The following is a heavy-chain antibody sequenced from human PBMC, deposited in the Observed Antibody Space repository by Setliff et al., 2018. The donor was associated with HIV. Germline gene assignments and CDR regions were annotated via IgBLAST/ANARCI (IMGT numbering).Heavy chain of an antibody. J-gene: IGHJ3*02. CDR3: ARDRGRPDSFYI. D-gene: IGHD1-26*01. CDR1: GLNFNNYW. V-gene: IGHV3-74*01. Sequence: GESLKISCAGSGLNFNNYWMHWVRQVPGKGLVWVSHINSDGSGTKYADSVKGRFTMSRDNAKNTLYLQMNSLRAEDTALYFCARDRGRPDSFYIWGQGTMVTVSS. CDR2: INSDGSGT.